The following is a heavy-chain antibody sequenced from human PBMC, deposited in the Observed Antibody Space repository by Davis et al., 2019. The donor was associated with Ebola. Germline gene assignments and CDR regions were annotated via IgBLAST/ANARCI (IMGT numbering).Heavy chain of an antibody. CDR2: IYHSGTT. J-gene: IGHJ5*02. V-gene: IGHV4-4*02. CDR3: ARERGYYDFWSGYRNNWFDP. D-gene: IGHD3-3*01. Sequence: MPSETLSLTCAVSGGSISSSNWWSWVRQPPGKGLEWIGEIYHSGTTNYNPSLKSRVTISVDTSKNQFSLKLSSVTAADTAVYYCARERGYYDFWSGYRNNWFDPWGQGTLVTVSS. CDR1: GGSISSSNW.